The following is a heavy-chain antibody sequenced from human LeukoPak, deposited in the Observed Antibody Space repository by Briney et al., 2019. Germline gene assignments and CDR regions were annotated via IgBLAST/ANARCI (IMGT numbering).Heavy chain of an antibody. V-gene: IGHV3-23*01. CDR1: GFTFSSYA. CDR2: ISGSGIST. J-gene: IGHJ4*02. CDR3: ARRGDYFDY. Sequence: GGSLRLSCAASGFTFSSYAMSWVRQAPGKGLEWVSTISGSGISTYYADSVKGRFTISRDNSKNTLYLQMNSLRAEDTAVYYCARRGDYFDYWGQGTLVTVSS. D-gene: IGHD3-16*01.